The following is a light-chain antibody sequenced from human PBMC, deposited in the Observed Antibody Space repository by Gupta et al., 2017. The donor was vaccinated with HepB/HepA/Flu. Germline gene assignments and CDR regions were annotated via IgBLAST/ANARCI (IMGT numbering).Light chain of an antibody. CDR2: SAS. CDR3: QQRHSSPVT. V-gene: IGKV1-39*01. CDR1: QNINTN. J-gene: IGKJ2*01. Sequence: DIQITQSPSSLSAYVGDRVTITCRTSQNINTNLHCHDQKPGKAPQILLYSASNSQSAVPPTFSGSGSGTIFTLTIIRRQPADFATYYCQQRHSSPVTFGQGTKMEIK.